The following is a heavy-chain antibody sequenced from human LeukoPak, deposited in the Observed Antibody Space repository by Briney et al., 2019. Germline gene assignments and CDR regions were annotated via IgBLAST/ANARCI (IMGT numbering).Heavy chain of an antibody. CDR1: GFTFSSYS. Sequence: PGGSLRLSCAASGFTFSSYSMIWVRQAPGKGLEWVSSISSSSSYIYYADSVKGLFTISRDNAKNSLYLQMNSLRDEDTAVYYCAREGGGSYDFDYWGQGTLVTVSS. V-gene: IGHV3-21*01. CDR3: AREGGGSYDFDY. CDR2: ISSSSSYI. J-gene: IGHJ4*02. D-gene: IGHD1-26*01.